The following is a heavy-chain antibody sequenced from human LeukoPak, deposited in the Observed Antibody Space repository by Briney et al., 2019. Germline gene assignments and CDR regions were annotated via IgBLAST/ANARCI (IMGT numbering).Heavy chain of an antibody. V-gene: IGHV3-30*18. CDR3: AKTYYYDSSGYYYWYFDL. Sequence: PGRSLRLSCAASGLTFSTYGMHWVRQAPGKGLEWVAGVSDDGTNKYYGDSVKGRFTISRDNSKNTLYLQMNSLRAEDTAVYYCAKTYYYDSSGYYYWYFDLWGRGTLVTVSS. D-gene: IGHD3-22*01. J-gene: IGHJ2*01. CDR1: GLTFSTYG. CDR2: VSDDGTNK.